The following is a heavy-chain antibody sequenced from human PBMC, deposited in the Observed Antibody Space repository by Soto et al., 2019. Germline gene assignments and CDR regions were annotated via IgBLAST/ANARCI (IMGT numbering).Heavy chain of an antibody. CDR1: VGSFGDYY. D-gene: IGHD3-16*02. CDR3: ARSYVWGSYPRYFDY. CDR2: INHSGST. V-gene: IGHV4-34*01. Sequence: SETLSLTCAVYVGSFGDYYWTCILQPPGKELEWIGEINHSGSTNYNPSLKSRVTISLDTSKNQFSLKLSSVTAADTAMYYCARSYVWGSYPRYFDYWGQGSQVTSPQ. J-gene: IGHJ4*02.